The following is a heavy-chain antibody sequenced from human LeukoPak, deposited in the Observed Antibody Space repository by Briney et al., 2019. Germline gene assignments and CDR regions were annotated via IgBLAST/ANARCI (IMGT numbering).Heavy chain of an antibody. D-gene: IGHD3-9*01. J-gene: IGHJ4*02. V-gene: IGHV3-33*08. CDR3: ARGGYDILTGYPLDY. CDR2: IWYDGSNK. CDR1: GFTFSRYA. Sequence: QPGGSLILSCAASGFTFSRYAMHWVRQAPGKGLEWVAVIWYDGSNKYYADSVKGRFTISRDNSKNTLYLQMNSLRAEDTAVYYCARGGYDILTGYPLDYWGQGTLVTVSS.